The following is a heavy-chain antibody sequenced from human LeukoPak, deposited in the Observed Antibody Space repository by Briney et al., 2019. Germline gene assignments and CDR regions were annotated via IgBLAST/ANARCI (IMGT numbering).Heavy chain of an antibody. V-gene: IGHV1-3*01. Sequence: ASVKVPCKSSGYTFTTYAIHWVRQAPGQRLEWMGWINPGNGDRKYSQKFQARVTITRDTSASTTYMELSRLTYEDTAVYYCARGCGGDCPTAEYFQHWGQGTLVAVSS. J-gene: IGHJ1*01. CDR2: INPGNGDR. CDR1: GYTFTTYA. CDR3: ARGCGGDCPTAEYFQH. D-gene: IGHD2-21*02.